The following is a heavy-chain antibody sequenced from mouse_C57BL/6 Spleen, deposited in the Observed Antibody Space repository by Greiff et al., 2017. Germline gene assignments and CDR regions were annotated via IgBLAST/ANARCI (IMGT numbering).Heavy chain of an antibody. Sequence: QVQLQQSGAELARPGASVKLSCKASGYTFTSYGISWVKQRTGQGLEWIGEIYPRSGNTYYNEKFKGKATLTADKSSSTAYLELRSLTSEDSAVYFCSRSEDGSSYAMDYWGQGTSVTVSS. CDR1: GYTFTSYG. CDR3: SRSEDGSSYAMDY. J-gene: IGHJ4*01. CDR2: IYPRSGNT. D-gene: IGHD1-1*01. V-gene: IGHV1-81*01.